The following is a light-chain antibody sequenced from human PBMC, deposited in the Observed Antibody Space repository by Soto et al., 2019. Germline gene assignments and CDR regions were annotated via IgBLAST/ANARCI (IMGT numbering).Light chain of an antibody. J-gene: IGKJ1*01. CDR1: QSVLYNYNNKNN. CDR2: WAS. Sequence: DIVMTQSPGSLAVSLGEGATINCKSSQSVLYNYNNKNNLAWYQQKPGQPPKLLIYWASTRKSGVPDRFSGSESGTDFTLTISSLQAEDVAVYYCQQYYSTPRTFGQGTKVEIK. V-gene: IGKV4-1*01. CDR3: QQYYSTPRT.